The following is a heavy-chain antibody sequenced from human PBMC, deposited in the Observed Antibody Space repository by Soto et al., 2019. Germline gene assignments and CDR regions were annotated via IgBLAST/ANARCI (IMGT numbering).Heavy chain of an antibody. CDR3: ARDLGWYHSPYYYYYGMDV. Sequence: SVKVSCKASGGTCSSYAISWVLQAPGQGLEWMGGIIPIFGTANYAQKFQGRVTITADESTSTAYMELSSLRSEDTAVYYCARDLGWYHSPYYYYYGMDVWGQGTTVTVSS. CDR2: IIPIFGTA. V-gene: IGHV1-69*13. D-gene: IGHD6-19*01. J-gene: IGHJ6*02. CDR1: GGTCSSYA.